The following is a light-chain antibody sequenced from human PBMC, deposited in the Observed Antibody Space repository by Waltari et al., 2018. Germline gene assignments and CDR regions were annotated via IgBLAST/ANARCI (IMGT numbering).Light chain of an antibody. CDR3: CSYAGSRTPWV. CDR2: EGS. V-gene: IGLV2-23*01. J-gene: IGLJ3*02. Sequence: QSVLTQPASVSGSPGQSITISCTGSRSDVGNYTFVSWYQQHPDEAPKLVIYEGSKRPSGISIRVSGSKSGNTASLTISRLQAEDEADYFCCSYAGSRTPWVFGGGTRVTVL. CDR1: RSDVGNYTF.